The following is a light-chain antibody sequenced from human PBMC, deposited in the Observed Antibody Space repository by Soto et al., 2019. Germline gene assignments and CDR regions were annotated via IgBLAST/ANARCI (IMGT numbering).Light chain of an antibody. V-gene: IGLV2-14*01. CDR1: SSNVGGYNY. CDR3: SSYISGSTV. J-gene: IGLJ2*01. Sequence: QSALTQPASVSGSPGQSITISCTGTSSNVGGYNYVSWYQQHPGKAPKLMIYDVSDRPSGVSNRFSGSKSGSTASLTISGLQAEDEADYYCSSYISGSTVFGGGTKLTVL. CDR2: DVS.